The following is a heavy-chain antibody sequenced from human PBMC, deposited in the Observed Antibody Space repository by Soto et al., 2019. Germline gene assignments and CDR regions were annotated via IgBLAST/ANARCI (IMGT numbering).Heavy chain of an antibody. V-gene: IGHV4-4*02. CDR3: ATQTISYSWGV. Sequence: QVQLQESGPGLVKPSETLSLTCTVSGAPITTTKWWAWVRLPPGKGLEWIGELSRGDERSSNPSLEGRFTMSPDKSNNHFSLKLPSVTAADTAIYYCATQTISYSWGVWGRGTSVTVSS. J-gene: IGHJ6*02. D-gene: IGHD2-15*01. CDR2: LSRGDER. CDR1: GAPITTTKW.